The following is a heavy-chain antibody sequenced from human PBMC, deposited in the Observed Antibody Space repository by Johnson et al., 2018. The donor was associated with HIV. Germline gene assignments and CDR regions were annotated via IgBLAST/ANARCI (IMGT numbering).Heavy chain of an antibody. CDR2: IKQDGSEK. D-gene: IGHD3-10*01. CDR3: ARGNLYYSTDAFDI. V-gene: IGHV3-7*01. CDR1: GFTFSNYA. J-gene: IGHJ3*02. Sequence: VQLVESGGGLVKPGGSLRLSCAASGFTFSNYAMHWVRQAPGKGLEWVANIKQDGSEKNYLDSVKGRFTISRDNAKNALFLHMNSLRVEDTAVYYCARGNLYYSTDAFDIWGQGTMVTVSS.